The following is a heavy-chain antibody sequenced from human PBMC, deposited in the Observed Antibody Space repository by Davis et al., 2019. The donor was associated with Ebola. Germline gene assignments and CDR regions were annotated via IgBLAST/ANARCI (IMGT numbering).Heavy chain of an antibody. Sequence: PGGSLRLSCAASGFIFDDYAMHWVRQASGKGLEWVGRIRSKANSYATAYAASVKGRFTISRDDSKNTAYLQMNSLKTEDTAVYYCTCTYGETDYWGQGTLVTVSS. CDR2: IRSKANSYAT. CDR1: GFIFDDYA. CDR3: TCTYGETDY. J-gene: IGHJ4*02. D-gene: IGHD4-17*01. V-gene: IGHV3-73*01.